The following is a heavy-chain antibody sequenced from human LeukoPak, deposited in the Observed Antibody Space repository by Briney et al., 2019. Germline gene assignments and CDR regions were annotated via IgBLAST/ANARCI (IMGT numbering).Heavy chain of an antibody. CDR2: INPNSGGT. D-gene: IGHD5-12*01. CDR1: GYTFTGYY. Sequence: ASVKVSCRASGYTFTGYYTHWVRQAPGQGLEWMGWINPNSGGTNYAQKFQGRVTMTRDTSISTAYVELSRLRSDDTAVYYCATVDIVATNFDYWGQGTLVTVSS. V-gene: IGHV1-2*02. J-gene: IGHJ4*02. CDR3: ATVDIVATNFDY.